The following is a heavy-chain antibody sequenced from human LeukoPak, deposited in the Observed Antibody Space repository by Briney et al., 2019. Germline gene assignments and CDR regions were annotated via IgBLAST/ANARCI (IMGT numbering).Heavy chain of an antibody. V-gene: IGHV4-34*01. J-gene: IGHJ4*02. CDR1: GGSFSGYY. CDR3: ARDRSLLYSSSSGSFDY. D-gene: IGHD6-6*01. Sequence: SETLSLTCAVYGGSFSGYYWSWIRQPPGKGLEWIGEINHSGSTNYNPSLKSRVTISVDTSKNQFSLKLSSVTAADTAVYYCARDRSLLYSSSSGSFDYWGQGTLVTVSS. CDR2: INHSGST.